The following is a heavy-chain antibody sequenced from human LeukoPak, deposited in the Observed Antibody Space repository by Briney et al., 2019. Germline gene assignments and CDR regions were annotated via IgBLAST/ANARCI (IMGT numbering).Heavy chain of an antibody. Sequence: KPGGSLRLSCAAPGFTFSDYYMSWIRQAPGKGLEWVSYISSSGSTIYYADSVKGRFTISRDNAKNSLYLQMNSLRAEDTAVYYCARGHLYYDFWSGLFDYWGQGTLVTVSS. V-gene: IGHV3-11*04. CDR3: ARGHLYYDFWSGLFDY. CDR1: GFTFSDYY. CDR2: ISSSGSTI. D-gene: IGHD3-3*01. J-gene: IGHJ4*02.